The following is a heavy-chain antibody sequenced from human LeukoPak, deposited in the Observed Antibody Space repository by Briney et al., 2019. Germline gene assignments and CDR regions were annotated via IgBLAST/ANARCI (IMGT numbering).Heavy chain of an antibody. CDR1: GFPFSSYA. J-gene: IGHJ4*02. CDR2: ISGSGGST. CDR3: AKRHLTNDRDFDY. D-gene: IGHD1-1*01. V-gene: IGHV3-23*01. Sequence: GGPLRLSCAASGFPFSSYAMSWVAPPPGEGLEWVSAISGSGGSTYYADSVKGRFTISRDNSKNTLYLQMNSLRAEDTAVYYCAKRHLTNDRDFDYWGQGTLVTVSS.